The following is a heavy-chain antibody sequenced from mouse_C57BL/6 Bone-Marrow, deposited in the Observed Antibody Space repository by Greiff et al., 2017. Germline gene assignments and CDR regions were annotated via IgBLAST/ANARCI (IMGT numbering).Heavy chain of an antibody. V-gene: IGHV7-1*01. D-gene: IGHD2-12*01. CDR2: SRNKANDYTT. CDR1: GFTFSDFY. Sequence: EVKLVESGGGLVQSGRSLRLSCATSGFTFSDFYMEWVRQAPGKGLEWIAASRNKANDYTTEYSASVKGRFIVSRDTSQSILYLQMNALRAEDTAIYYCARDEDDEGFAYWGQGTLVTVSA. CDR3: ARDEDDEGFAY. J-gene: IGHJ3*01.